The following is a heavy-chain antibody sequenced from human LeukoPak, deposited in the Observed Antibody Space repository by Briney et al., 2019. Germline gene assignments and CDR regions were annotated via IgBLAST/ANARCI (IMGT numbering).Heavy chain of an antibody. Sequence: SETLSLTCAVSGYSISSGYYWGWIRQPPGTGLEWIGSIYHSGSTYYNPSVKSRVTISVDMSKNQFSLKLSSVTAADTAVYYCARRSCSSTSCYPLDAFDIWGQGTMVTVSS. J-gene: IGHJ3*02. CDR3: ARRSCSSTSCYPLDAFDI. V-gene: IGHV4-38-2*01. CDR2: IYHSGST. CDR1: GYSISSGYY. D-gene: IGHD2-2*01.